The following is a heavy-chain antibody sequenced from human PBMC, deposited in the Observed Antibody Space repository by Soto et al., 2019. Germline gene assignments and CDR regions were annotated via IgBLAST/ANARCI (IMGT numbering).Heavy chain of an antibody. CDR1: GYTFTSYG. D-gene: IGHD3-22*01. Sequence: ASVKVSCKASGYTFTSYGISWVRQAPGQGLEWMGWISAYNGNTNYAQKLQGRVTMTTDTSTSTAYMELRSLRSDDTAVYYCARDRPENYYDSSGYYHYWGQGTLVTAPQ. V-gene: IGHV1-18*01. J-gene: IGHJ4*02. CDR3: ARDRPENYYDSSGYYHY. CDR2: ISAYNGNT.